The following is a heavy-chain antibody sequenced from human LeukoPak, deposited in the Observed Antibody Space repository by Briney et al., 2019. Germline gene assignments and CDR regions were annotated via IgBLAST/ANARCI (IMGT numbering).Heavy chain of an antibody. CDR1: GFAFSSSN. D-gene: IGHD4-17*01. V-gene: IGHV3-21*01. Sequence: GGSLRLSCAGSGFAFSSSNLNWFRQAPGKGLEWVSSITSDAYIYYADPLRGRFSISRDNAKNSVYLQMISLTDEDTAVYYCARADYGDYGVDYWGQGTLVTVSS. J-gene: IGHJ4*02. CDR2: ITSDAYI. CDR3: ARADYGDYGVDY.